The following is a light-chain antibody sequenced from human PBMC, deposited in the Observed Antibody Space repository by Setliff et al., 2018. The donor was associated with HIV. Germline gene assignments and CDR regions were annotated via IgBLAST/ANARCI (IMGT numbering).Light chain of an antibody. Sequence: QSALTQPASVPGSPGQSITISCTGSSSDIGAYNYVSWYQHHPGKAPKLMIYEVRNRPSGVSNRFSGSKSGNTASLTISGLQAEDEADYYCSSYTSSSTLYVFGTGTKVTVL. J-gene: IGLJ1*01. CDR1: SSDIGAYNY. V-gene: IGLV2-14*01. CDR3: SSYTSSSTLYV. CDR2: EVR.